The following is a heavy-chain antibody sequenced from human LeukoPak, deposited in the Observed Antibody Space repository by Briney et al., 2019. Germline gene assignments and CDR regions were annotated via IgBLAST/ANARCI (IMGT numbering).Heavy chain of an antibody. V-gene: IGHV3-30*18. CDR2: ISYDGSNT. J-gene: IGHJ5*02. CDR3: AKVPDYDILTGYNWFDP. Sequence: GGSLRLSCAASGFTLSSYGMHWVRQAPGKGLEWVAVISYDGSNTYYADSVKGRFTISRDNSENTLYLQMNSLRAEDTAVYYCAKVPDYDILTGYNWFDPWGQGTLVTVSS. D-gene: IGHD3-9*01. CDR1: GFTLSSYG.